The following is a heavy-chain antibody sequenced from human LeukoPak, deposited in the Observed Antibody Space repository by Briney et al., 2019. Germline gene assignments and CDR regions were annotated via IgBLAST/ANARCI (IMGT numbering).Heavy chain of an antibody. CDR1: GGSISSYY. CDR3: ASQSDYGDYYPPASFDY. CDR2: IYYSGST. Sequence: PSETLFLTCTVSGGSISSYYCSWIRQPPGKGLEGSGYIYYSGSTNYNPSLNSRVTISVDTSKSQCSLKLSSVTAADTAVYYCASQSDYGDYYPPASFDYWGRGTLVTVSS. V-gene: IGHV4-59*08. J-gene: IGHJ4*02. D-gene: IGHD4-17*01.